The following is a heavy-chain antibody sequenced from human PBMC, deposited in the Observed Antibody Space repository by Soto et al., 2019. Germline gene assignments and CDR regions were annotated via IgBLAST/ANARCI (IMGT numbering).Heavy chain of an antibody. CDR2: IMPISGKA. Sequence: QVQLVQSGAEVKKPGSSVKVSCKASGGTFSSYAISWVRQAPGQGLEWMGGIMPISGKANYAQKFQGRVTINADESTSTAYMELSSLRSEDTAVYYCARSQGSSSSLEIYYYYYYGMDVWGQGTKVTVSS. V-gene: IGHV1-69*01. D-gene: IGHD2-2*01. CDR3: ARSQGSSSSLEIYYYYYYGMDV. J-gene: IGHJ6*02. CDR1: GGTFSSYA.